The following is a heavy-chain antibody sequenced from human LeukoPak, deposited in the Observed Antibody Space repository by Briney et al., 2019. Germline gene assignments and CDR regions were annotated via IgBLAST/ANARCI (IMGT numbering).Heavy chain of an antibody. CDR1: GFTFDDYA. V-gene: IGHV3-9*01. D-gene: IGHD3-3*01. J-gene: IGHJ4*02. Sequence: GGSLRLSCAASGFTFDDYAMHWVRQAPGKGLEWVSGISWNSGSIGYADSVKGRFTISRDNSKNTLYLQMNSLRAEDTAVYYCAKDFTTIFGVVHYWGQGTLVTVSS. CDR3: AKDFTTIFGVVHY. CDR2: ISWNSGSI.